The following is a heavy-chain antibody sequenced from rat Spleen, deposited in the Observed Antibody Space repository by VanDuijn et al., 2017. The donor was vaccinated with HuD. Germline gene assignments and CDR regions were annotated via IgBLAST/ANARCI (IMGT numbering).Heavy chain of an antibody. CDR2: ITNSGGST. D-gene: IGHD3-1*01. J-gene: IGHJ2*01. CDR3: ARHQGCPGDY. CDR1: GFTFSNYY. Sequence: EVQLVESGGGLVQPGRSLKLSCAASGFTFSNYYMAWVRQAPTKGLEWVASITNSGGSTYYRDSVKGRFTISRDNAKSTLYLQMDSLRSEDTATYYCARHQGCPGDYWGQGVMVTVSS. V-gene: IGHV5S23*01.